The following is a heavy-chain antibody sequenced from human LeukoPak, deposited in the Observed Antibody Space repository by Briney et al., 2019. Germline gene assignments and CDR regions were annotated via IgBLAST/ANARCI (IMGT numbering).Heavy chain of an antibody. V-gene: IGHV3-15*01. Sequence: GGSLRLSCAASGFTFRNAWMNWVRQAPGKGLEWLGRIKSKTDGGTTDYAAPVKGRFTISRDDSKNTLYLQMNSLKTEDTAVYYCTPSLTMVRGVINNWFDPWGQGTLVTVSS. CDR3: TPSLTMVRGVINNWFDP. CDR2: IKSKTDGGTT. D-gene: IGHD3-10*01. CDR1: GFTFRNAW. J-gene: IGHJ5*02.